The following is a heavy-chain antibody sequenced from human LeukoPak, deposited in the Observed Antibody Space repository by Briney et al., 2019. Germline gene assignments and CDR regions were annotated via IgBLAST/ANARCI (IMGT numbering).Heavy chain of an antibody. Sequence: PGGSLRLSCAASGFTFSSYAMSWVRQAPGKGLEWVSAISGSGGSTYYADSVKGRFTISRDNSKNTLYLQMNSLRAEDTAVYYCAKDTVDRDYYDSSGYYYEPFFDYWGQGTLVTVSS. V-gene: IGHV3-23*01. CDR2: ISGSGGST. CDR3: AKDTVDRDYYDSSGYYYEPFFDY. J-gene: IGHJ4*02. D-gene: IGHD3-22*01. CDR1: GFTFSSYA.